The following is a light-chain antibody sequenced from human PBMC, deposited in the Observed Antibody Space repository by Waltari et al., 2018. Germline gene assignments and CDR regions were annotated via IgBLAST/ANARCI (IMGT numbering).Light chain of an antibody. V-gene: IGKV3-20*01. Sequence: EIVLTQSTGTLSLSPGERATLSCRASQSVSSISLTWYQQKPGQAPRLLIYGAATRATGIPDRFSGSGSGTDFTLTISRLEPEDFAVYYCQQYDGIVLTFGGGTKVEI. CDR3: QQYDGIVLT. CDR2: GAA. J-gene: IGKJ4*01. CDR1: QSVSSIS.